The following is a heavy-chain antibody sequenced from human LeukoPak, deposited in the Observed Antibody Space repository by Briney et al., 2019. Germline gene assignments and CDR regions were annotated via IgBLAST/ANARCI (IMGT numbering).Heavy chain of an antibody. J-gene: IGHJ3*02. Sequence: GGSLRLSCAASGFTFSSYWMSWVRQAPGKGLEWVANIKQDGSEKYYVDSVKGRFTISRDNAKNSLYLQMNSLRAEDAAVYYCARDRENDYGDYGDAFDIWDQGTMVTVSS. CDR2: IKQDGSEK. CDR1: GFTFSSYW. V-gene: IGHV3-7*01. CDR3: ARDRENDYGDYGDAFDI. D-gene: IGHD4-17*01.